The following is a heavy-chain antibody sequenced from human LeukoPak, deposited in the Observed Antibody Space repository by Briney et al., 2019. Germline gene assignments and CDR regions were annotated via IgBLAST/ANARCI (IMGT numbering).Heavy chain of an antibody. D-gene: IGHD1-20*01. V-gene: IGHV3-30*02. CDR1: GFTFSSYG. Sequence: PGGSLRLSCAASGFTFSSYGMHWVRQAPGKGLEWVAFIRYDGSNKYYADSVKGRFTISRDNSKNTLYLQMNSLRAEDTAVYYSAKDARPVNWNDWFDPWGQETLVTVSP. CDR2: IRYDGSNK. J-gene: IGHJ5*02. CDR3: AKDARPVNWNDWFDP.